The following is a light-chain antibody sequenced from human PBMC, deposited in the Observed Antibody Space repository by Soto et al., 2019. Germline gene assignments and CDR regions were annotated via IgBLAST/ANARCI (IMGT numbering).Light chain of an antibody. CDR3: SSYTSSNTPLV. CDR1: SSDVGGYNY. J-gene: IGLJ2*01. V-gene: IGLV2-14*01. Sequence: QAVVTQPASVSGSPGQSITISCTGTSSDVGGYNYVSWYQQHPGKAPKLMIYEVSNRPSGVSNRFSGSKSGNTASLTISGLQAEDEADYYCSSYTSSNTPLVFGGGTKLTVL. CDR2: EVS.